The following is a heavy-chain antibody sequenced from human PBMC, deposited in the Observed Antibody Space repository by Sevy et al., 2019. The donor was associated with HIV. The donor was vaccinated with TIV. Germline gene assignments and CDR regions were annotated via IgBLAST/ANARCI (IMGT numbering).Heavy chain of an antibody. CDR2: MYYSGST. Sequence: SETLSLTCTVSGGSISSSSYYWGWIRQPPGKGLEWIGSMYYSGSTYYNPSLKSRVTISVDTSKNQFSLRLRSVTAADTAVYYCARRRGVVPASYYFDYWGQGTLVTVSS. V-gene: IGHV4-39*01. D-gene: IGHD2-2*01. CDR3: ARRRGVVPASYYFDY. J-gene: IGHJ4*02. CDR1: GGSISSSSYY.